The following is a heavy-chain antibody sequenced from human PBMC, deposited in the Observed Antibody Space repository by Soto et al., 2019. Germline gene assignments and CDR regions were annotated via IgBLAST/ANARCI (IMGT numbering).Heavy chain of an antibody. D-gene: IGHD2-15*01. J-gene: IGHJ2*01. V-gene: IGHV4-34*01. CDR2: INHSGST. Sequence: PSETLSLTCAVYGASFSGCYWSWIRQPPGKGLEWIGEINHSGSTTYDPSLKSRVTISVDTSKNQFSLKLNSVTAADTAVYYCARDRCSGGSCYRAFYFDLWGRGTLVTVSS. CDR1: GASFSGCY. CDR3: ARDRCSGGSCYRAFYFDL.